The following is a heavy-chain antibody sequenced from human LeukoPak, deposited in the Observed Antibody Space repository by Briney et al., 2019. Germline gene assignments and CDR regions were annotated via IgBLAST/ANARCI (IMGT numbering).Heavy chain of an antibody. CDR3: ARTPLHGYFDY. V-gene: IGHV4-39*01. CDR1: GGSISSSSYY. D-gene: IGHD4-11*01. Sequence: PSETLSLTCTVSGGSISSSSYYWGWLRQPPGKGLEWIVSIYYSGSTYYNPSLKSRVTISVDTSKNQYSLQLSSVTAADTAVYYCARTPLHGYFDYWGQGTLVTVSS. J-gene: IGHJ4*02. CDR2: IYYSGST.